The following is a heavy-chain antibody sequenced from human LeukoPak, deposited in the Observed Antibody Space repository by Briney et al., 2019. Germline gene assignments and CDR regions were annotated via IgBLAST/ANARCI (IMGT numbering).Heavy chain of an antibody. V-gene: IGHV1-8*01. CDR1: GYTFTSYD. CDR3: AMTPAAGYYYYGMDV. J-gene: IGHJ6*02. Sequence: ASVKVSCKASGYTFTSYDINWVRQATGQGLEWMGWMNPNSGNTGYAQKFQGRVTMTRNTSISTAYMGLSSLRSEDTAVYYCAMTPAAGYYYYGMDVWGQGTTVTVSS. D-gene: IGHD2-2*01. CDR2: MNPNSGNT.